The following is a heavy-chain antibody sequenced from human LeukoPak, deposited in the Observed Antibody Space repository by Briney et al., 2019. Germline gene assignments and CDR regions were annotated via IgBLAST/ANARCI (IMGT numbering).Heavy chain of an antibody. CDR3: ARELYDIVVVPAAINPAIDNYYYYYMDV. Sequence: SETLSLTCTVSGGSIGSSSYYWGWIRQPPGKGLEWIGSIYYSGSTYYNPSLKSRVTISVDTSKNQFSLKLSSVTAADTAVYYCARELYDIVVVPAAINPAIDNYYYYYMDVWGKGTTVTVSS. J-gene: IGHJ6*03. CDR1: GGSIGSSSYY. D-gene: IGHD2-2*01. V-gene: IGHV4-39*07. CDR2: IYYSGST.